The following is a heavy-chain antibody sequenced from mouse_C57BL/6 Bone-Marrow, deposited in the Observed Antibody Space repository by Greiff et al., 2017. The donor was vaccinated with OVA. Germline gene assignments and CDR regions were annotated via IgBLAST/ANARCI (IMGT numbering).Heavy chain of an antibody. CDR3: VYSPCAY. CDR2: IYPRSGNT. V-gene: IGHV1-81*01. D-gene: IGHD2-12*01. Sequence: QVQLQQSGAELARPGASVKLSCKASGYTFTSYGISWVKQRTGQGLEWIGEIYPRSGNTYYNEKFKGKATLTADKSSSTAYMELRSLTSEDSAVYFCVYSPCAYWGQGTLVTVAA. CDR1: GYTFTSYG. J-gene: IGHJ3*01.